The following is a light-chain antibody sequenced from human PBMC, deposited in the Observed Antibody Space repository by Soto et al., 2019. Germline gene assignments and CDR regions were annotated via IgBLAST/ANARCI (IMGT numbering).Light chain of an antibody. J-gene: IGLJ1*01. V-gene: IGLV2-14*01. CDR1: SSDVGGYNY. CDR2: EVS. CDR3: NSYTGSGIV. Sequence: QSVLTQPASVSGSPGRSITISCTGTSSDVGGYNYVSWYQHHPGKAPKLMIYEVSNRPSGVSYRFSGSKSGNTASLTISGLQAEDEADYYCNSYTGSGIVFGTGTKVTVL.